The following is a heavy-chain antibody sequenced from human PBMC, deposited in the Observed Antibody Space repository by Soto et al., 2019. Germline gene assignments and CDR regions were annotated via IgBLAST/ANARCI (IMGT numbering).Heavy chain of an antibody. J-gene: IGHJ4*02. V-gene: IGHV6-1*01. D-gene: IGHD6-19*01. Sequence: SQTLSLTCAISGDSVSSNSGAWNWIRQSPSRGLEWLGRTYYRSRWHNDYAVSVKSRITINPDTSKNQFSLHLNSVTPEDTAVYYCARGGGGWFRKYYFDYWGQGTLVTVSS. CDR3: ARGGGGWFRKYYFDY. CDR2: TYYRSRWHN. CDR1: GDSVSSNSGA.